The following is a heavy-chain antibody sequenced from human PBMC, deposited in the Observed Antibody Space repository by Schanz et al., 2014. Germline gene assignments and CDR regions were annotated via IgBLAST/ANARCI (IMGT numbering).Heavy chain of an antibody. Sequence: EVQLVESGGGLVRPGGSLRLSCAASGLLFRYYYMSGVRQAPGKGLEWVSGIGGSGDSTHYADSVKGRFIISRDNSKKTLYLQVNSLRAEDTAVYYCAKHVRSLTGNDYWGQGTLVTVSS. J-gene: IGHJ4*02. V-gene: IGHV3-23*04. CDR3: AKHVRSLTGNDY. CDR2: IGGSGDST. D-gene: IGHD3-9*01. CDR1: GLLFRYYY.